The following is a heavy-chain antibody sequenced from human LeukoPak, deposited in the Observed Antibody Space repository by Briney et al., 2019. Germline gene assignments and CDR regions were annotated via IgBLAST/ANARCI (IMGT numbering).Heavy chain of an antibody. J-gene: IGHJ4*02. V-gene: IGHV1-24*01. Sequence: ASVKVSCKVSGYTLTELSMHWVRQAPGKGLEWMGGFDPEDGETIYAQKFQGRVTMTEDTSTDTAYMALSSLRSEDTAVYYCATMVMRYYYDSSGYSPFDYWGQGTLVTVSS. CDR1: GYTLTELS. D-gene: IGHD3-22*01. CDR2: FDPEDGET. CDR3: ATMVMRYYYDSSGYSPFDY.